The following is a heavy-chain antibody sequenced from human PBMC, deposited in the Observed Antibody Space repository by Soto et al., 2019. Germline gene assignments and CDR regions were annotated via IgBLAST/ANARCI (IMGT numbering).Heavy chain of an antibody. Sequence: SETLSLTCTVYGGSFSGYYWSWIRQPPGKGLEWIGEINHSGSTNYNPSLKSRVTISVDTSKNQFSLKLSSVTAADTAVYYCARGLVYYYYYYMDVWGKGTTVTVSS. V-gene: IGHV4-34*01. CDR1: GGSFSGYY. CDR2: INHSGST. CDR3: ARGLVYYYYYYMDV. J-gene: IGHJ6*03.